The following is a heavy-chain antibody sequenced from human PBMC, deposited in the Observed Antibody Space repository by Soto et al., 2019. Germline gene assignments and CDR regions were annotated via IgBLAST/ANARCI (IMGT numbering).Heavy chain of an antibody. CDR3: AVTGGNSITTSDYGMDV. CDR1: GYSFTSYW. Sequence: GESLKISCKGSGYSFTSYWIGWVRQMPWKGLEWMGIIYPGDSDTRYSPSFQGQVTISADKSISTAYLQWSSLKASDTAMYYWAVTGGNSITTSDYGMDVWGQGTTVTVPS. V-gene: IGHV5-51*01. D-gene: IGHD6-13*01. J-gene: IGHJ6*02. CDR2: IYPGDSDT.